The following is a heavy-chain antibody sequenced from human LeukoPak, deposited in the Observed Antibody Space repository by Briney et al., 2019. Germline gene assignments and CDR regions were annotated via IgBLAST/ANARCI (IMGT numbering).Heavy chain of an antibody. Sequence: GGSLRLSCAASGFTFSSNYMSWVRQAPGKELEWVSVIYSGGSTYYADSVKGRFTISRDNSKNTLYLQMNSLRAEDTAVYYCAREGSSDRAFDYWGQGTLVTVSS. CDR3: AREGSSDRAFDY. V-gene: IGHV3-53*01. D-gene: IGHD2-2*01. CDR2: IYSGGST. J-gene: IGHJ4*02. CDR1: GFTFSSNY.